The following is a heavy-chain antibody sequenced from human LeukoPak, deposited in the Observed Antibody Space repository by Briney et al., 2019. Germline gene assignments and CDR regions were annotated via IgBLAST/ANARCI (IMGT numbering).Heavy chain of an antibody. D-gene: IGHD4-17*01. CDR1: GXSFSGYY. Sequence: SETLSLTCAVYGXSFSGYYWSWIRQPPGKGLEWIGETNHSGSTNYNPSLKSRVTISVDTSKNQFSLKLSSVTAADTAVYYCARLDTVTTGGGGDYWGQGTLVTVSS. CDR3: ARLDTVTTGGGGDY. J-gene: IGHJ4*02. CDR2: TNHSGST. V-gene: IGHV4-34*01.